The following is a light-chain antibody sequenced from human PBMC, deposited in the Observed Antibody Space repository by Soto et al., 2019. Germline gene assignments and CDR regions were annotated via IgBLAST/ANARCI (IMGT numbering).Light chain of an antibody. Sequence: QSALTQPASVSGSPGRSITISCTGTSSDVGGYDYVSWYQQHPGKAPTLLIYDVINRPSGVSFRFSGSKSGNTASLTISGLQAEDEAEYYCSSYTRSSISLFGTGTKVTV. CDR2: DVI. CDR3: SSYTRSSISL. J-gene: IGLJ1*01. V-gene: IGLV2-14*01. CDR1: SSDVGGYDY.